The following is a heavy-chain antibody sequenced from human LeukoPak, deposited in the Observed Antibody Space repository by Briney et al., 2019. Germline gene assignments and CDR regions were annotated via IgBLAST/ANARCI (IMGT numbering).Heavy chain of an antibody. CDR2: ISSSSTYI. V-gene: IGHV3-21*01. CDR1: GFTFSTYS. J-gene: IGHJ4*02. Sequence: GGSLRLSCAASGFTFSTYSMNWVRQAPGKGLEWVSSISSSSTYIYYADSVKGRFTISRDNAKNSLYLQMNSLRAEDTVVYYCARGGLPAAITDYWGQGTLVTVSS. D-gene: IGHD2-2*02. CDR3: ARGGLPAAITDY.